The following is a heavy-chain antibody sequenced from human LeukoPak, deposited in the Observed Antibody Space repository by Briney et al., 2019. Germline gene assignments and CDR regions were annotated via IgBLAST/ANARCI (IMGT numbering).Heavy chain of an antibody. CDR1: GFTFSSYA. CDR2: IGGSGSRR. D-gene: IGHD4-17*01. CDR3: ARAYADSGDYEAY. Sequence: PGGSLRLSCGASGFTFSSYAMSWVRQAPGKGLEWVSAIGGSGSRRYHADSVKGRFTISRDNSRNTLYLQMNSLRAEDTAVYYCARAYADSGDYEAYWGQGTLVTVSS. V-gene: IGHV3-23*01. J-gene: IGHJ4*02.